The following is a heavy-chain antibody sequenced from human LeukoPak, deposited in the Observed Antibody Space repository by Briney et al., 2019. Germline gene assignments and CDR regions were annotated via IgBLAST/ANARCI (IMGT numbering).Heavy chain of an antibody. CDR2: ISYDGSNK. J-gene: IGHJ4*02. V-gene: IGHV3-30-3*01. Sequence: GGSLRLSCAASGFTFSSSAMHWVRQAPDKGLEWVAVISYDGSNKYYADSVKGRFTISRDNSKNTLYLQMNSLRADDTAVYYCARNRDSSGWYEGFDYWGQGTLVTVSS. D-gene: IGHD6-19*01. CDR1: GFTFSSSA. CDR3: ARNRDSSGWYEGFDY.